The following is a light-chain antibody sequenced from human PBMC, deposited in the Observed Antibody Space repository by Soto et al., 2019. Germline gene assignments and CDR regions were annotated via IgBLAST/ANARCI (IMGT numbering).Light chain of an antibody. J-gene: IGLJ2*01. CDR2: EVS. Sequence: QSVLTQPASVSGSPGQSITISCTGTSSDVGGYNYVSWYQQHPGKAPNLMIYEVSNRPSGVSNRFSGSKSGNTASLTISGLQAEDEADYYCSSYTRSSTLVFGGGTKVTVL. CDR3: SSYTRSSTLV. CDR1: SSDVGGYNY. V-gene: IGLV2-14*01.